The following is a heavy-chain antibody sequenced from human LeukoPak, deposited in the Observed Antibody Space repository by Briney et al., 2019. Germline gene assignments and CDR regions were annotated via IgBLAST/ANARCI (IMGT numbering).Heavy chain of an antibody. J-gene: IGHJ4*02. CDR3: ASMYYYDSSGYYDRDY. Sequence: PSETLSLTCTVSGGSISSYYWSWIRQPPGKGLEWIGYIYYSGSTNYNPSLKSRVTISVDTSKNQFSLKLSSVTAADTAVYYCASMYYYDSSGYYDRDYWGQGTLVTVSS. CDR1: GGSISSYY. D-gene: IGHD3-22*01. V-gene: IGHV4-59*01. CDR2: IYYSGST.